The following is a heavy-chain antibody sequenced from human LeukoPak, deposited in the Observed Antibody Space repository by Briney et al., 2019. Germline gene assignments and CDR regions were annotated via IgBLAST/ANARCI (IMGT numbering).Heavy chain of an antibody. CDR1: GYTFTSYY. CDR3: ARSTETYYYDSSGYPLDH. J-gene: IGHJ4*02. D-gene: IGHD3-22*01. CDR2: INPSGGST. Sequence: ASVKVSCKASGYTFTSYYMHWVRQAPGQGLEWMGIINPSGGSTSYAQKFQGRVTITRNTSISTAYMELSSLRSEDTAVYYCARSTETYYYDSSGYPLDHWGQGTLVTVSS. V-gene: IGHV1-46*01.